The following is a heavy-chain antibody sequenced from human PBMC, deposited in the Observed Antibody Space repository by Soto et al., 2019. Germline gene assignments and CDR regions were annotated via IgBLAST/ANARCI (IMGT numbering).Heavy chain of an antibody. J-gene: IGHJ4*02. Sequence: SETLSLTCTVSGGPISSGGYYWSWIRQHPGKGLEWIGYIYYSGSTYYNPSLKSRVTISVDTSKNQFSLKLTPVTAADTAVYYYASVRGGGPFDDWGQGTLVTVSS. CDR3: ASVRGGGPFDD. D-gene: IGHD1-26*01. V-gene: IGHV4-31*03. CDR1: GGPISSGGYY. CDR2: IYYSGST.